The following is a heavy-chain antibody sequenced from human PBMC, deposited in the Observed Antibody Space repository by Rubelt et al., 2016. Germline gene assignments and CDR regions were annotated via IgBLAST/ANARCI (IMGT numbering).Heavy chain of an antibody. D-gene: IGHD4-17*01. CDR2: IYPGDSDT. V-gene: IGHV5-51*01. CDR3: ARHSMTTGEWGAFDI. CDR1: GYSFTSYW. J-gene: IGHJ3*02. Sequence: VKKPGESLKISCKGSGYSFTSYWIGWVRQMPGKGLEWMGIIYPGDSDTRYSPSFQGQVTISADKSISTAYLQWSSLKASDTAMYYCARHSMTTGEWGAFDIWGQGTMVTVSS.